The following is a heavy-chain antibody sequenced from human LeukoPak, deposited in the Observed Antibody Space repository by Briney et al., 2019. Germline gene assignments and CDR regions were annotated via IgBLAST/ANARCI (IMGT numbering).Heavy chain of an antibody. D-gene: IGHD3-22*01. CDR1: GGSFSGYY. V-gene: IGHV4-34*01. Sequence: SETLSLTCAVYGGSFSGYYWRWIRQPPGKGLEWIGEINHSGSTNYNPSLKSRVTISVDTSKNQFSLKLSSVTAADTAVYYCARGPPYYYDSSGVDYWGQGTLVTVSS. CDR3: ARGPPYYYDSSGVDY. J-gene: IGHJ4*02. CDR2: INHSGST.